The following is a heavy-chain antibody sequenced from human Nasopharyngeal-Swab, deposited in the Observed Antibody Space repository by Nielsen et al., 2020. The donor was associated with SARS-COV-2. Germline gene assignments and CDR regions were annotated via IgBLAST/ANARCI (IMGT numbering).Heavy chain of an antibody. CDR1: GFSFSSYW. CDR2: IKQDGSEK. V-gene: IGHV3-7*01. D-gene: IGHD5-12*01. J-gene: IGHJ5*02. CDR3: ASTSGYGLNWFDP. Sequence: GASLKISCVASGFSFSSYWMSWVRQAPGKGLEWVANIKQDGSEKYYVDSVKGRFTISRDNAKNSLYLQMNSLRAEDTAVYYCASTSGYGLNWFDPWGQGTLVTVSS.